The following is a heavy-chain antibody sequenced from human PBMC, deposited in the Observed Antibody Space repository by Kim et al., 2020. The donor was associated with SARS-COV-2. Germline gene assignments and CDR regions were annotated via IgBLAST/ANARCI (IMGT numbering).Heavy chain of an antibody. Sequence: GGSLRLSCAASGFTFSMYPMSWVRQAPGKGLEWVSTISGSGSSTDYADSAKGRFTISRDNSKSTLFLQMNSLRAEDTAVYFCANNGPNHYERSFEPRGGR. CDR3: ANNGPNHYERSFEPR. CDR2: ISGSGSST. CDR1: GFTFSMYP. V-gene: IGHV3-23*01. D-gene: IGHD3-22*01. J-gene: IGHJ2*01.